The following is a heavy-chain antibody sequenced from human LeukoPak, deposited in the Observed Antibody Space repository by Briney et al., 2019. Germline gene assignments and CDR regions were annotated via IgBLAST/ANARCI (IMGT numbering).Heavy chain of an antibody. CDR3: ARASGGYATVPDAFDI. CDR2: INPSGGST. J-gene: IGHJ3*02. CDR1: GYTFTSYY. D-gene: IGHD5-12*01. Sequence: ASVKVSCKASGYTFTSYYMHWVRQAPGQGLEWMGIINPSGGSTSYAQKFQGRVTMTRDTSTSTVYMELSSLRSEDTAVYYCARASGGYATVPDAFDIWGQGTMVTVSS. V-gene: IGHV1-46*01.